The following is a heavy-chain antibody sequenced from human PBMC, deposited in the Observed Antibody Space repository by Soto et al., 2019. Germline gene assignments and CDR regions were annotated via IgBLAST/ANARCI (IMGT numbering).Heavy chain of an antibody. V-gene: IGHV3-7*03. CDR1: GFSFSSFW. Sequence: EVQLVESGGGLVQPGGSLRLSCAASGFSFSSFWMIWVRQAPEKGLEWVAIIKQDGSEKHYVDSVKGRFTVSRDNAKKSLYLQMDSLRPDDTAVYYCVRGYSDYTDYFDYWGQGALVTVSS. J-gene: IGHJ4*02. CDR3: VRGYSDYTDYFDY. D-gene: IGHD5-12*01. CDR2: IKQDGSEK.